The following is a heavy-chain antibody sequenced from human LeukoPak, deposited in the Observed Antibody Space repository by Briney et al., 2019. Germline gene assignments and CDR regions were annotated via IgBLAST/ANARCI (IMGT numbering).Heavy chain of an antibody. V-gene: IGHV5-51*01. CDR1: GDSFSTYW. CDR3: VRLRGELMVGLDF. J-gene: IGHJ4*02. Sequence: GESLKISCKASGDSFSTYWIAWVRQMPGKGLEWMGVIYAGDSDTRYSPSFQGQVTISADKSLNTAYVQWSNLKASDTAMYYCVRLRGELMVGLDFWGQGTLVTVSS. CDR2: IYAGDSDT. D-gene: IGHD2-8*01.